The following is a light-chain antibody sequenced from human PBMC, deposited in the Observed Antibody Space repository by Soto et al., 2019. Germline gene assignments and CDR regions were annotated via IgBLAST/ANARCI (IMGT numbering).Light chain of an antibody. CDR3: QQYDIWPPYT. CDR2: DAS. Sequence: VLTQSPGTLALSPGDRVTLSCRASQNIRSSLAWYQQRPGQAPRLLIYDASTRATGIPPRFSGGGSGTEFTVTISSLQSEDFAIYYCQQYDIWPPYTFGQGSKADIK. V-gene: IGKV3-15*01. CDR1: QNIRSS. J-gene: IGKJ2*01.